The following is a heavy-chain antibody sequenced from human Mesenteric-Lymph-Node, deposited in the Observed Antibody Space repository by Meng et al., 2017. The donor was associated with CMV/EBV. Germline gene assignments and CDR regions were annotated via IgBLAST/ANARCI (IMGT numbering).Heavy chain of an antibody. V-gene: IGHV3-11*04. D-gene: IGHD1-1*01. J-gene: IGHJ4*02. CDR2: ISGSGRTI. Sequence: GGSLRLSCSASGFSFSDYYMSWIRQAPGKGLEWVSYISGSGRTIYYADSVKGRFTISRDNAKNSLYLQMNSLRAEDTAVYYCTRDKREERLFDYWGQGTLVTVSS. CDR1: GFSFSDYY. CDR3: TRDKREERLFDY.